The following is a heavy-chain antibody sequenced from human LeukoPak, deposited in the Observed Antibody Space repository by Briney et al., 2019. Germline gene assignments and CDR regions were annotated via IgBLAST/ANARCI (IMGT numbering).Heavy chain of an antibody. CDR1: GFTFSSYA. CDR2: ISGSADST. Sequence: GESLKISCAASGFTFSSYAMSWVRQAPGKGLEWVSAISGSADSTWNADSVKGRFIISRDNSKNTLFLLMNSLRAEDKAVYYCAKDMGITMIAPDHWGQGTLVTVSS. CDR3: AKDMGITMIAPDH. J-gene: IGHJ4*02. D-gene: IGHD3-22*01. V-gene: IGHV3-23*01.